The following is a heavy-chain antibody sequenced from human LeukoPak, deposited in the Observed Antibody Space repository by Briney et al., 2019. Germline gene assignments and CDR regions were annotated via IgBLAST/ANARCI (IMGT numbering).Heavy chain of an antibody. J-gene: IGHJ4*02. D-gene: IGHD5-12*01. V-gene: IGHV1-3*01. Sequence: GASVKVSCKGSGYTFTSYAMHWVRQAPGQRLEWMGWINAGNGNTKYSQKFQGRVTITRDTSASTAYMELSSLRSEDTAVYYCARPWDSGYDSPYFDYWGQGTLVTVSS. CDR2: INAGNGNT. CDR1: GYTFTSYA. CDR3: ARPWDSGYDSPYFDY.